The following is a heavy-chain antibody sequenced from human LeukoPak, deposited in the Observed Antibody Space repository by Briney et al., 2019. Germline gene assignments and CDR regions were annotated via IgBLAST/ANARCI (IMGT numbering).Heavy chain of an antibody. V-gene: IGHV1-18*01. J-gene: IGHJ4*02. CDR3: ARVGVIVVVTQPVEFDY. CDR1: GYTFTSYG. CDR2: ISAYNGNT. D-gene: IGHD3-22*01. Sequence: VASVKVSCKASGYTFTSYGISWVRQAPGQGLEWMGWISAYNGNTNYAQKLQGRVTMTTDTSTSTAYMELRSLRSGDTAVYYCARVGVIVVVTQPVEFDYWGQGTLVTVSS.